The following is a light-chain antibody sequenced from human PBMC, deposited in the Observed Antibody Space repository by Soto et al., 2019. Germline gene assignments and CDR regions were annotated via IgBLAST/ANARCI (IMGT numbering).Light chain of an antibody. V-gene: IGKV1-5*03. CDR2: KAS. J-gene: IGKJ1*01. CDR3: HQYSTYPPRT. CDR1: QSISIW. Sequence: DIQMTQSPSTLSASVGDRVTITCRASQSISIWLAWYQQKPGKAPKILIYKASSLESGVPSRFSGSGSGTEFTLTISSLQPDDFATYYCHQYSTYPPRTFGQGTKVEIK.